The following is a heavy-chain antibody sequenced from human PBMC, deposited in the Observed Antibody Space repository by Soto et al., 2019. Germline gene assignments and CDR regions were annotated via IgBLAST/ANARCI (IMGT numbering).Heavy chain of an antibody. D-gene: IGHD2-2*01. V-gene: IGHV5-51*01. J-gene: IGHJ3*02. CDR2: IYPGDSDT. CDR1: GYSFTSYW. Sequence: PGESLKISCNCSGYSFTSYWIGWVLQMPGKGLGWMGIIYPGDSDTRYSPSFQGQVTISADKSISTAYLQWSSLKASDTAMYYCARYAPAAFDIWGHGKLVTGS. CDR3: ARYAPAAFDI.